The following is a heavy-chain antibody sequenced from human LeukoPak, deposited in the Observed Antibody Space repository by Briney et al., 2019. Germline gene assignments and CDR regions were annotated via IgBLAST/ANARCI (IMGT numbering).Heavy chain of an antibody. CDR3: AREVGYSYGVFDY. J-gene: IGHJ4*02. V-gene: IGHV3-30*03. CDR1: GFTFSSYG. Sequence: GGSLRLSCAASGFTFSSYGMHWVRQAPGKGLEWVAVISYDGSNKYYADSVKGRFAISRDNSKNTLYLQMNSLRAEDTAVYYCAREVGYSYGVFDYWGQGTLVTVSS. CDR2: ISYDGSNK. D-gene: IGHD5-18*01.